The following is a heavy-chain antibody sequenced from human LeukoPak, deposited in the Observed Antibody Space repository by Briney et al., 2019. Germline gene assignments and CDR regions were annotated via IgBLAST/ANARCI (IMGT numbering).Heavy chain of an antibody. CDR2: IYSSGST. Sequence: PGGSLRLSCTASGFTVSSNYMTWVRQAPGKGLEWVSVIYSSGSTYYADSVKGRFTISRDNSKNTLYLQMNSLRAEDTAAYYCARRGVVITTWYFDLWGRGTLVTVSS. CDR1: GFTVSSNY. CDR3: ARRGVVITTWYFDL. J-gene: IGHJ2*01. V-gene: IGHV3-53*01. D-gene: IGHD3-22*01.